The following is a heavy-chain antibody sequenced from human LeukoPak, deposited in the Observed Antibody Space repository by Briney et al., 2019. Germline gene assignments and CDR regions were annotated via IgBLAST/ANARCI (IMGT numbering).Heavy chain of an antibody. J-gene: IGHJ4*02. D-gene: IGHD2-21*01. CDR1: GFTFSSYA. V-gene: IGHV3-23*01. Sequence: PGGSLRLSCAASGFTFSSYAMSWVRQAPGKGLEWVSAISGSGGSTYYADSVKGRFTISRDNSKNTLYLQMNSLRAEDMAVYYCAKEAYCGGDCYSVGFDYWGQGTLVTVSS. CDR3: AKEAYCGGDCYSVGFDY. CDR2: ISGSGGST.